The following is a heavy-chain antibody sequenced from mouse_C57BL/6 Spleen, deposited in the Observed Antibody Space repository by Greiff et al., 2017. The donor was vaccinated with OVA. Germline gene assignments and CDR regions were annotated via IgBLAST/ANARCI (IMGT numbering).Heavy chain of an antibody. CDR1: GYTFTSYW. CDR2: IHPNSGST. V-gene: IGHV1-64*01. CDR3: AKAYYSNYFAWFAY. J-gene: IGHJ3*01. D-gene: IGHD2-5*01. Sequence: VQLQQPGAELVKPGASVKLSCKASGYTFTSYWMHWVKQRPGQGLEWIGMIHPNSGSTNYNEKFKSKATLTVDKSSSTAYMQLSSLTSEDSAVYYCAKAYYSNYFAWFAYWGQGTLVTVSA.